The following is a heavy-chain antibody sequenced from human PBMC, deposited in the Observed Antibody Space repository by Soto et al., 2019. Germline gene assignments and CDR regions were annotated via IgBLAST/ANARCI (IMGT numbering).Heavy chain of an antibody. V-gene: IGHV1-8*01. CDR3: ARGSGFGELGTFAYGLAA. CDR2: MNPNSGDR. CDR1: GYTLTSYD. D-gene: IGHD3-10*01. J-gene: IGHJ6*02. Sequence: QVQLVQSGAEVKKPGASVKVSCKASGYTLTSYDINWVRQATGQGLEWMGWMNPNSGDRGYAQKFQGRVTMPGNTSLSTAYMGLGSLRSEDTAVYSGARGSGFGELGTFAYGLAAWGQGTRSPSP.